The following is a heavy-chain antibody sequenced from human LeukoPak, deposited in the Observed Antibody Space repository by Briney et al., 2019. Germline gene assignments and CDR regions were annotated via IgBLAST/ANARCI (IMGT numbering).Heavy chain of an antibody. Sequence: GGSLRLSCAASGFTFSSYSMNWVRQAPGKGLEWVSSISSSSSYIYYADSVKGRFTISRDNAKNSMYLQMNSLRAEDTAVYYCAGLGYSSGWYSFDYWGQGTLVTVSS. D-gene: IGHD6-19*01. CDR3: AGLGYSSGWYSFDY. V-gene: IGHV3-21*01. CDR1: GFTFSSYS. CDR2: ISSSSSYI. J-gene: IGHJ4*02.